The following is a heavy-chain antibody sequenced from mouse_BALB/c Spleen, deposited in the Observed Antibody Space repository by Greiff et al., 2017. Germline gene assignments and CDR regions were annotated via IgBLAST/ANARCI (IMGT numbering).Heavy chain of an antibody. CDR3: ARRGKYDAMDY. D-gene: IGHD2-1*01. J-gene: IGHJ4*01. CDR1: GFNIKDTY. V-gene: IGHV14-3*02. CDR2: IDPATGNT. Sequence: VQLQQSGAELVKPGASVKLSCTASGFNIKDTYMHWVKQRPEQGLEWIGRIDPATGNTKYDPKFQGKATITADTSSNTAYLQLSSLTSEDTDVYDCARRGKYDAMDYWGQGTSVTVSS.